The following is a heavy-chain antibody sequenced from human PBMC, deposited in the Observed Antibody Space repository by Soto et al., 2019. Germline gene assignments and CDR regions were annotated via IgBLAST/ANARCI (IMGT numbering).Heavy chain of an antibody. V-gene: IGHV3-30-3*01. CDR2: ISYDGGNK. J-gene: IGHJ5*02. Sequence: QVQLVESGGGVVQPGRSLRLSCAASGFTFSSYAMHWVRQAPGKGLEWVALISYDGGNKYYADSVKGRFTISRDNPKNTLYLQMNSLRAEDTAVYYCAGGGYCTSTSCYLNWFDPWGQGTLVSVSS. CDR3: AGGGYCTSTSCYLNWFDP. CDR1: GFTFSSYA. D-gene: IGHD2-2*01.